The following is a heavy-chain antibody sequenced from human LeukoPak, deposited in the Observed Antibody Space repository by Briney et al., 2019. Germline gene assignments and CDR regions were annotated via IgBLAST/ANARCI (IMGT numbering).Heavy chain of an antibody. CDR1: GGSISSYY. J-gene: IGHJ4*02. CDR2: IYYSGST. Sequence: SETLSLTCTVSGGSISSYYWSWLRQPPGKGLEWIGYIYYSGSTNYNPSLTSRVTISVDTSKNQFSLKLSSVTAADTAVYYCARDQPLYGDYSFVYWGQGTLVTVSS. V-gene: IGHV4-59*01. D-gene: IGHD4-17*01. CDR3: ARDQPLYGDYSFVY.